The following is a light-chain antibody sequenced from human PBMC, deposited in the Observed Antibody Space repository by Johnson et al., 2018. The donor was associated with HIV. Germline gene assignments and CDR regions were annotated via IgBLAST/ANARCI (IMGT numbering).Light chain of an antibody. CDR1: SSNIGNNY. V-gene: IGLV1-51*01. J-gene: IGLJ1*01. CDR3: GTWESSLSVGV. CDR2: DNN. Sequence: QSVLTQPPSVSAAPGQKVTISCSGSSSNIGNNYVSWYQQLPGTAPKLLIYDNNKRPSGIPDRFSGSNSGTSATLGITGLQTGDEADYYWGTWESSLSVGVFGTGTKVTVL.